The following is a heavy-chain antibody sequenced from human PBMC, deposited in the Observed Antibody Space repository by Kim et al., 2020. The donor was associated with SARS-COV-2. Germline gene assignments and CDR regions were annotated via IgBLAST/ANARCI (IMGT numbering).Heavy chain of an antibody. D-gene: IGHD4-17*01. J-gene: IGHJ1*01. Sequence: GGSLRLSCAASGFTFSSYAMSWVRQAPGKGLEWVSAISGSGGSTYYADSVKGRFTISRDNSKNTLYLQMNSLRAEDTAVYYCAKDRAADDYGDLYFQHWGQGTLVTVSS. CDR2: ISGSGGST. CDR3: AKDRAADDYGDLYFQH. V-gene: IGHV3-23*01. CDR1: GFTFSSYA.